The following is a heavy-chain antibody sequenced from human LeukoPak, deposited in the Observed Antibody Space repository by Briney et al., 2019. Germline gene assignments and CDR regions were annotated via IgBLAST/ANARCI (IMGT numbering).Heavy chain of an antibody. D-gene: IGHD2-2*01. V-gene: IGHV1-2*02. J-gene: IGHJ5*02. CDR1: GYTFTGYY. Sequence: ASVKVSCKASGYTFTGYYMHWVRQAPGQGLEWMGWINPNSGGTNHAQKFQGRVTMTRDTSISTAYMELSRLRSDDTAVYYCAREEMVVVVPAANVRWFDPWGQGTLVTVSS. CDR3: AREEMVVVVPAANVRWFDP. CDR2: INPNSGGT.